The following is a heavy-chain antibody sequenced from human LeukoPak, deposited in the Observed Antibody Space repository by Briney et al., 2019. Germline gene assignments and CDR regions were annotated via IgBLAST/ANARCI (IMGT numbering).Heavy chain of an antibody. CDR1: GFTVSGNY. D-gene: IGHD3-10*02. V-gene: IGHV3-53*01. CDR3: ARVADYYVPGHFDY. Sequence: GGSLRLSCAASGFTVSGNYMIWVRQTPGKRLEWVSLLYSGGNTYYTDSVKGRFTISRDNSENTLYLQMNSLRTEDTAVYYCARVADYYVPGHFDYWGQGTLVTVSS. CDR2: LYSGGNT. J-gene: IGHJ4*02.